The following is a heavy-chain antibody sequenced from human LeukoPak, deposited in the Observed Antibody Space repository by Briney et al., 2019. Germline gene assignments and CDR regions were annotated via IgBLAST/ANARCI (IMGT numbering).Heavy chain of an antibody. CDR1: GFTFSTYA. CDR3: AKCARGDYVGPHDC. V-gene: IGHV3-23*01. Sequence: GGSLRLSCAASGFTFSTYAIPWVRQAPGKGLEWVSTISGIGGSTHYADSVKGRFIISRDTSKNPVYLLMNSLRAEDTAVDYGAKCARGDYVGPHDCWGQGTLVTVCS. J-gene: IGHJ4*02. CDR2: ISGIGGST. D-gene: IGHD4-17*01.